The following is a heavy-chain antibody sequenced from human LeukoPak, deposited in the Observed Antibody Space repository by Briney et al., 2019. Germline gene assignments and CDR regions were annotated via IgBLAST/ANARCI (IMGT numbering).Heavy chain of an antibody. V-gene: IGHV1-18*01. J-gene: IGHJ5*02. CDR3: ARVSPYYYDSSGYYFSRWFDH. CDR1: GYTFTSYG. D-gene: IGHD3-22*01. Sequence: ASVTVSCTASGYTFTSYGISWVRQAPGQGLEWMGWISAYNGNTNYEQKLQGRVTMTTDTSTSTAYMELRSLRSDDTAVYYCARVSPYYYDSSGYYFSRWFDHWGQGTLVTVSS. CDR2: ISAYNGNT.